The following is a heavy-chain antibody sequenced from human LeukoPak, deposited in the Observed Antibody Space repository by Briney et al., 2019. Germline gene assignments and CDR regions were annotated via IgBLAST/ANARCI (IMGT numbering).Heavy chain of an antibody. CDR3: ARAGGRWLVWNF. V-gene: IGHV4-59*01. Sequence: SETLSLTCTVSGGSISSYYWGWIRQSPGKGLEWIGYISDGGNTNYNPSLKSRVTISVQTSKNQFSLKLRSVTAADTAVYYCARAGGRWLVWNFWGQGTLVTVSS. D-gene: IGHD6-19*01. CDR2: ISDGGNT. J-gene: IGHJ4*02. CDR1: GGSISSYY.